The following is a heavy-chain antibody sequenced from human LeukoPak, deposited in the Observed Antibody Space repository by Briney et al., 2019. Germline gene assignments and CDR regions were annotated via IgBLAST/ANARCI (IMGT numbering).Heavy chain of an antibody. Sequence: GGSLRLSCAASGFTFSSYAMSWVRQAPGKGLEWVSAISGSGGSTYHADSVKGRFTISRDNSKNTLYLQMNSLRAEDTAVYYCARNTVLYSTTFDYWGQGTLVTVSS. J-gene: IGHJ4*02. D-gene: IGHD4-11*01. CDR2: ISGSGGST. CDR3: ARNTVLYSTTFDY. V-gene: IGHV3-23*01. CDR1: GFTFSSYA.